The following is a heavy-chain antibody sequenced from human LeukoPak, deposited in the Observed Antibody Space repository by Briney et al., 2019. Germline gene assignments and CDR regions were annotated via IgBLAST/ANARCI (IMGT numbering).Heavy chain of an antibody. J-gene: IGHJ4*02. CDR1: GGSISTNY. CDR2: IYTSGST. Sequence: SENLSFNCTVPGGSISTNYWSWIPQRAGKGLEWIGRIYTSGSTNSNPSLRSRVTMSVDTSKDQFSLKLSSVTAADTAVYYCAADYGDYQFFDYWGQGTLVTVSS. CDR3: AADYGDYQFFDY. D-gene: IGHD4-17*01. V-gene: IGHV4-4*07.